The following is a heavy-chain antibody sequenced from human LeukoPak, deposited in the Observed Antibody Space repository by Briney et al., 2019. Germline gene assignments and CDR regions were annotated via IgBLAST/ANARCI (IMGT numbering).Heavy chain of an antibody. D-gene: IGHD3-10*01. CDR2: ISAYNGNT. CDR3: VREGYFGSGIDYYYGMDV. Sequence: ASVKVSCKASGYTFTNYGIRWVRQAPRQGLEWMGWISAYNGNTNYAQRLQRRVTMTTDTSTSTAYMELRSLRSDDTAVYYCVREGYFGSGIDYYYGMDVWGQGTKVTVSS. V-gene: IGHV1-18*01. J-gene: IGHJ6*02. CDR1: GYTFTNYG.